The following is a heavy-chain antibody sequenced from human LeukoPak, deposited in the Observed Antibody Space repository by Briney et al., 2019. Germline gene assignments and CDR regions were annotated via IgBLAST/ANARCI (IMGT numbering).Heavy chain of an antibody. CDR2: INSDRTST. J-gene: IGHJ4*02. D-gene: IGHD5-24*01. CDR1: RFTFSSDW. CDR3: AKDIKGDGYNALDY. Sequence: GGSLRLSCAGSRFTFSSDWMHWVRQAPGKGLEWVSRINSDRTSTSYADSVKGRFTISRDNAKNTLYLQMNSLRTEDTALYYCAKDIKGDGYNALDYWGQGTLVTVSP. V-gene: IGHV3-74*01.